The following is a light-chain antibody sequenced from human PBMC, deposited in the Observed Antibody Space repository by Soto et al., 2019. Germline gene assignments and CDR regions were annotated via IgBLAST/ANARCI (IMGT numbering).Light chain of an antibody. V-gene: IGLV1-40*01. CDR1: SSNTGTGYE. J-gene: IGLJ2*01. CDR2: GNT. CDR3: QSYDSTLTGHVI. Sequence: QSVLTQPPSVSGAPGQRVTISCTGSSSNTGTGYEVHWYQQLPGTAPKLLIYGNTNRPSGIPDRFSGSKSGTSASLAITGLQAEDEADYYCQSYDSTLTGHVIFGGGTKLTVL.